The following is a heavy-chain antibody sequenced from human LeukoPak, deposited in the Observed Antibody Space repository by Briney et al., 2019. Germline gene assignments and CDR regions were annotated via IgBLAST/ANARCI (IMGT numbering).Heavy chain of an antibody. Sequence: PGESLKISCKGSGYSFTSYWIGWVRQMPGKGLEWMGIINPGDSDTRYSPSFQGQVTISADKSISTAYLQWSSLKASDTAMYYCARLSGMVRGVPDLYYYYYYMDVWGKGTTVTVSS. CDR1: GYSFTSYW. CDR2: INPGDSDT. CDR3: ARLSGMVRGVPDLYYYYYYMDV. V-gene: IGHV5-51*01. J-gene: IGHJ6*03. D-gene: IGHD3-10*01.